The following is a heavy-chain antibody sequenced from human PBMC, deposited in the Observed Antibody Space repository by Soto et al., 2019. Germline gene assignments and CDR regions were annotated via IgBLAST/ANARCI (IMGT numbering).Heavy chain of an antibody. CDR2: ISSSSYI. CDR1: GFTFSSYS. CDR3: ARDTYYGSGTAYYGMDV. D-gene: IGHD3-10*01. J-gene: IGHJ6*02. Sequence: GGSLRLSCAASGFTFSSYSMNWVRQAPGKGLEWVSSISSSSYIYYADSVKGRFTISRDNAKNSLYLQMNSLRAEDTAVYYCARDTYYGSGTAYYGMDVWGQGTTVTVSS. V-gene: IGHV3-21*01.